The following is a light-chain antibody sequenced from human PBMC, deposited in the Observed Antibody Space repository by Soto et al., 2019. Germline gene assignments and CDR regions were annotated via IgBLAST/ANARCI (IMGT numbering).Light chain of an antibody. V-gene: IGKV1-39*01. CDR2: AAS. Sequence: DIQMTQSPSSLSASVGERVTITCRTSQSISTYLNWFQQRPGKAPKLLIYAASRLESGVPSRFSGSGSWTNFTLTISSLQPEDFATYYCQQSYSTPPTFGQGTKAEIK. CDR3: QQSYSTPPT. J-gene: IGKJ1*01. CDR1: QSISTY.